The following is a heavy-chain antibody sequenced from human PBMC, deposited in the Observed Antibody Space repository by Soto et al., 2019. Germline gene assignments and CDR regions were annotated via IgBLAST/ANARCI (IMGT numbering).Heavy chain of an antibody. J-gene: IGHJ4*02. CDR3: ARDYYESSGYYSGYIHF. D-gene: IGHD3-22*01. CDR1: GGSISSYY. CDR2: IYYSGST. V-gene: IGHV4-59*01. Sequence: ETLSLTCTVSGGSISSYYWSWIRQPPGKGLEWIGYIYYSGSTNYNPSLKSRVTISVDTSKNQFSLKLSSVTAADTAVYYCARDYYESSGYYSGYIHFWGQGTLVTVSS.